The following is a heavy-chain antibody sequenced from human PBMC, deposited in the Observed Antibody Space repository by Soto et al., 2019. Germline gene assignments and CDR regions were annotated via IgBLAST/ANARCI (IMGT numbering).Heavy chain of an antibody. Sequence: PSEPLSLTCPFSGGPFSGGGCAGSWIRQRPGKGLEWIGYIYHSGSTYYNPSLKRRVTISVDRSKNQFSLKLSSVTAADTAVYFCARALTMVRGVASYYLDKWGQGTLVTVS. CDR1: GGPFSGGGCA. D-gene: IGHD3-10*01. CDR3: ARALTMVRGVASYYLDK. J-gene: IGHJ4*02. CDR2: IYHSGST. V-gene: IGHV4-30-2*01.